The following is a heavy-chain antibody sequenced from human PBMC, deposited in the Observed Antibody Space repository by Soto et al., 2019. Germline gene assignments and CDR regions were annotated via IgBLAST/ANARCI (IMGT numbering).Heavy chain of an antibody. V-gene: IGHV3-9*01. CDR1: GFTFDDYA. Sequence: EVQLVESGGGLVQPGRSLRLSCAASGFTFDDYAMHWVRQAPGKGLEWLSGISWNSGYLGYADSVKGRFTISRDNAKNSLYLQVNSLRPEDAALYYCVKDHERFCYSSSWGLDYWGQGTLVTVSS. CDR3: VKDHERFCYSSSWGLDY. J-gene: IGHJ4*02. D-gene: IGHD6-13*01. CDR2: ISWNSGYL.